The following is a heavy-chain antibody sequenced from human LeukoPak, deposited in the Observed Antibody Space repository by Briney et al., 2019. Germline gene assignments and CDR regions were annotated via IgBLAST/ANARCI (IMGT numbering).Heavy chain of an antibody. CDR1: GFTFNLYT. V-gene: IGHV3-21*01. CDR2: ITRSASPM. D-gene: IGHD3-22*01. J-gene: IGHJ1*01. Sequence: KPGGSLRLSCVTSGFTFNLYTMNWVRQAPGKGLEWVSSITRSASPMYYADSVKGRFTISRDNARNSLYLQMNSLRDEGTAVYYCARSYYDNSGYYRHWGQGTLVSVSS. CDR3: ARSYYDNSGYYRH.